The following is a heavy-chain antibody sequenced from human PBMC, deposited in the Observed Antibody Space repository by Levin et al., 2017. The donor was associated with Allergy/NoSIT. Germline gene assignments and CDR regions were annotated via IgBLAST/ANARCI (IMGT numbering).Heavy chain of an antibody. Sequence: PSETLSLTCSVSGDSISRGFYYWSWIRQPAGEGLEWIGRIYVTGSTTYSPSLKSRVTISLDRSKDQVSLKINSVTAADTAVYYCARDLEGFSGYKPYCYTDVWSKGTTVTVSS. J-gene: IGHJ6*03. CDR3: ARDLEGFSGYKPYCYTDV. V-gene: IGHV4-61*02. CDR2: IYVTGST. CDR1: GDSISRGFYY. D-gene: IGHD5-12*01.